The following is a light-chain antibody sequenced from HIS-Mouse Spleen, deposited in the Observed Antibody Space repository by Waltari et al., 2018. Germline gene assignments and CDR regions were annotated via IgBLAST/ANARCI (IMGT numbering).Light chain of an antibody. J-gene: IGLJ3*02. CDR3: AAWDDSLNGWV. Sequence: QSVLTQPPSASGTPGQRVTISCSGSSSNIGSNTVTWYQQLPGTAPKLLIYSNNQRPSGVPDRFSGCKSGTSAALSISGLQAEDEADYYCAAWDDSLNGWVFGGGTKLTVL. CDR1: SSNIGSNT. V-gene: IGLV1-44*01. CDR2: SNN.